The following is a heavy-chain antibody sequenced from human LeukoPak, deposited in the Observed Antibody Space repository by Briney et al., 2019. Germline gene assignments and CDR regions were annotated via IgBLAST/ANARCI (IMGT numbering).Heavy chain of an antibody. CDR1: GFTVSSNY. CDR2: IYSGGST. CDR3: ARGEYTAMAFDY. D-gene: IGHD5-18*01. J-gene: IGHJ4*02. V-gene: IGHV3-66*01. Sequence: GGSLRLSCAASGFTVSSNYMSWVRQAPGKGLEWVSVIYSGGSTYCADSAKGRFTISRDNSKNTLYLQMNGLRAEDTAVYYCARGEYTAMAFDYWGQGTLVTVSS.